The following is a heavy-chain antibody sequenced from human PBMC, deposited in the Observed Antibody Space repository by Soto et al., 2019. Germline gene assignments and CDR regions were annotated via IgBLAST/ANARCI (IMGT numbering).Heavy chain of an antibody. CDR1: GGSISSSSYY. CDR3: ARQPLLNWFDP. V-gene: IGHV4-39*01. CDR2: IYYSGST. D-gene: IGHD2-21*01. J-gene: IGHJ5*02. Sequence: SETLSLTCTVSGGSISSSSYYWGWIRQPPGKGLEWIGSIYYSGSTYYNPSLKSRVTISVDTSKNQFSLKLSSVTAADTAVYYCARQPLLNWFDPWGQGTLVTVSS.